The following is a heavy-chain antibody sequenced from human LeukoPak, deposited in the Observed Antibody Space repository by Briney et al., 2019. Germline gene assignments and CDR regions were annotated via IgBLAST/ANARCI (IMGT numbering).Heavy chain of an antibody. CDR2: INAGNGNT. D-gene: IGHD3-10*01. V-gene: IGHV1-3*01. Sequence: GASVKVSCKASGYTFTSYAMHWVRQAPGQRLEWMGWINAGNGNTKYSQKFQGRVTITRDTSASTAYMELSSLRSEDTAVYYCARAVITMVRGVLYGMDVWGQGTTVTVSS. CDR1: GYTFTSYA. J-gene: IGHJ6*02. CDR3: ARAVITMVRGVLYGMDV.